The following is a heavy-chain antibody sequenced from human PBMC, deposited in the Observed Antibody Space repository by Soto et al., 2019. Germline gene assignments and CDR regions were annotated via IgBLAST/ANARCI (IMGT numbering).Heavy chain of an antibody. CDR2: ISYDGSNK. V-gene: IGHV3-30*18. J-gene: IGHJ4*02. CDR3: AKDHYDFWSGAVDY. Sequence: QVQLVESGGGVVQPGRSLRLSCAASGFTFSSYGMHWVRQAPGKGLEWVAVISYDGSNKYYADSVKGRFTISRDNSKNTLYLQINSLRAEDTAVYYCAKDHYDFWSGAVDYWGQGTLVTVSS. D-gene: IGHD3-3*01. CDR1: GFTFSSYG.